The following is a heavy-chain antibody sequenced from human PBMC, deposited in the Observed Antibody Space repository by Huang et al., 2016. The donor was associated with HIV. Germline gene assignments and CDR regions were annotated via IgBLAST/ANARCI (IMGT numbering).Heavy chain of an antibody. Sequence: EVQLVESGGNLIQTGGSLRLACAASGFRFDNSAMYWVRDAPGKGMEGVASRSWNSANIAYGDSVKGRFTISRDNARNSLYLQMNSLRPDDTALYYCVKGDIVGTANFFDYWGQGTQVSVSS. D-gene: IGHD1-26*01. J-gene: IGHJ4*02. CDR3: VKGDIVGTANFFDY. V-gene: IGHV3-9*01. CDR2: RSWNSANI. CDR1: GFRFDNSA.